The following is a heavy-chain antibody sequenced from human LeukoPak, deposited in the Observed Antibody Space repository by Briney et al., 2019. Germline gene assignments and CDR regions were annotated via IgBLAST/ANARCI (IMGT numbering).Heavy chain of an antibody. J-gene: IGHJ4*02. Sequence: GASVKVSCKASGYTFTCYYMHWVRQAPGQGLEWMGWNNPNSGDTNYAQKFQGRVTMTRDTSISTAYMELSRLRSDDTAVYYCARGSLGSSWYSPAGPGDYWGQGTLVTVSS. CDR2: NNPNSGDT. CDR3: ARGSLGSSWYSPAGPGDY. V-gene: IGHV1-2*02. CDR1: GYTFTCYY. D-gene: IGHD6-13*01.